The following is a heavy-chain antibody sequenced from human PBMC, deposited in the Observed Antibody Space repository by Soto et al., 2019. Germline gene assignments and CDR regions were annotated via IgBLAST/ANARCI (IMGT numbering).Heavy chain of an antibody. V-gene: IGHV2-5*02. Sequence: XGPTLLNPTQTLTLTCSFSLFALSVRPVGVGWIRQSPGKAPEWLAVIYWDDDKRYSPSLRNRLTITKASSNNHVVLLMTNMDPADSGTYYCAHRIGGYTWNDGYLDYWGQGALVTVSS. CDR1: LFALSVRPVG. CDR3: AHRIGGYTWNDGYLDY. J-gene: IGHJ4*02. CDR2: IYWDDDK. D-gene: IGHD1-1*01.